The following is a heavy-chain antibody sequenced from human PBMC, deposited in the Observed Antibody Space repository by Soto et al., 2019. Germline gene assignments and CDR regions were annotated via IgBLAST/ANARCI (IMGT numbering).Heavy chain of an antibody. CDR1: GFTFSSYA. V-gene: IGHV3-30*04. D-gene: IGHD3-3*01. CDR2: ISYDGSNK. Sequence: QVQLVESGGGVVQPGRSLRLSCAASGFTFSSYAMHWVRQAPGKGLEWVAVISYDGSNKYYADSVKGRFTISRDNSKNTLYLQMNSLRAEDTAVYYCAKDSLFLEWSPYYGMDVWGQGTTVTVSS. CDR3: AKDSLFLEWSPYYGMDV. J-gene: IGHJ6*02.